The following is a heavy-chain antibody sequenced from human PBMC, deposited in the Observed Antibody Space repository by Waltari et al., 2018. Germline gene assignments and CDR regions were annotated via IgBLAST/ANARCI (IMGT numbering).Heavy chain of an antibody. CDR1: GFTFSSYS. CDR2: ISSSSSYI. CDR3: ARDFFSSWNQGQFDY. V-gene: IGHV3-21*01. D-gene: IGHD6-13*01. J-gene: IGHJ4*02. Sequence: EVQLVESGGGLVKPGGSLRLSCAASGFTFSSYSMNWFRQAPGKGLEWVSSISSSSSYIYYADSVKGRFTISRDNAKNALYLQMNSLRAEDTAVYYCARDFFSSWNQGQFDYWGQGTLVTVSS.